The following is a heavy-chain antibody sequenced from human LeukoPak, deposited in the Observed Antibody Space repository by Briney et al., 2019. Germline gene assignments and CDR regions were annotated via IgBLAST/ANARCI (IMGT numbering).Heavy chain of an antibody. CDR2: ISGSGGST. V-gene: IGHV3-23*01. Sequence: LPGGSLRLSCAASGFTFSSYAMSWVRQAPGKGLEWVSGISGSGGSTYYADSVKGRFTISRDNSKNTLYLQMNSLRAEDTAVYYCARDRRLQDAFDIWGQGTMVTVSS. J-gene: IGHJ3*02. CDR3: ARDRRLQDAFDI. D-gene: IGHD4-11*01. CDR1: GFTFSSYA.